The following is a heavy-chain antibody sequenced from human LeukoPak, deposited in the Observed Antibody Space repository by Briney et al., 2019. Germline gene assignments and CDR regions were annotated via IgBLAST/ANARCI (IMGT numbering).Heavy chain of an antibody. CDR3: ARVKQWLVQDYFDY. CDR2: ISYDGSDK. CDR1: TFAFSRYG. Sequence: GGSLRLSCAASTFAFSRYGMNWVRQVPGKGLEWVAAISYDGSDKYYAESGKGRFTISRDNAKNTLYLQMNSLRAEDTAVYYCARVKQWLVQDYFDYWGQGTLVTVSS. D-gene: IGHD6-19*01. J-gene: IGHJ4*02. V-gene: IGHV3-33*05.